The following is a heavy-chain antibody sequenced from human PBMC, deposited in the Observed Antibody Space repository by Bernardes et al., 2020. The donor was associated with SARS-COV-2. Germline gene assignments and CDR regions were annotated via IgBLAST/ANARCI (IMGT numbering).Heavy chain of an antibody. CDR2: IYYSGST. D-gene: IGHD3-3*01. CDR1: GGSISSGGYY. Sequence: TLSLTCTVSGGSISSGGYYWSWIRQHPGKGLEWIGYIYYSGSTYYNPSLKSRVTISVDTSKNQFSLKLSSVTAADTAVYYCARAPSGIFGVVTTFDYWGQGTLVTVSS. CDR3: ARAPSGIFGVVTTFDY. V-gene: IGHV4-31*03. J-gene: IGHJ4*02.